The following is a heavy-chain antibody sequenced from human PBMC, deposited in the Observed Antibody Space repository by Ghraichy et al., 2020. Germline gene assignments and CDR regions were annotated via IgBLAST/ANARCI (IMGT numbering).Heavy chain of an antibody. Sequence: GGSLRLSCAASGFTFSSYGMHWVRQAPGKGLEWVAVISYDGSNKYYADSVKGRFTISRDNSKNTLYLQMNSLRAEDTAVYYCAKDAIRDFWSGYLDYWGQGTLVTVSS. CDR1: GFTFSSYG. V-gene: IGHV3-30*18. J-gene: IGHJ4*02. CDR3: AKDAIRDFWSGYLDY. D-gene: IGHD3-3*01. CDR2: ISYDGSNK.